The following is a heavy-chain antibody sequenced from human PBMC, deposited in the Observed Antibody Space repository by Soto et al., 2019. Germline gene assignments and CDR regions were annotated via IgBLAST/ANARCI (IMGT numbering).Heavy chain of an antibody. V-gene: IGHV3-53*01. CDR1: GFTVSSNY. Sequence: PVGSLRLSCAASGFTVSSNYMSWVRQAPGKGLEWVSVIYSGGSTSYADSVKDRFAISRDNSKNTLYLQMNSLRAEDTAVYYCVREPTVTMMGAFDIWGQGTMVTVSS. CDR2: IYSGGST. D-gene: IGHD4-4*01. CDR3: VREPTVTMMGAFDI. J-gene: IGHJ3*02.